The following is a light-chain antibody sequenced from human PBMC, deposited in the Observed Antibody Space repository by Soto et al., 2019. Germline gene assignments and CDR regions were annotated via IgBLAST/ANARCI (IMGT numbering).Light chain of an antibody. CDR3: QQYYSTPPT. CDR2: WAS. J-gene: IGKJ4*01. V-gene: IGKV4-1*01. Sequence: DIVMTQSPDSLAVSLGERATINCKSSQSVLYSSNNKNYLAWYQQKPGQPPKLLIYWASTRESGVPDRFSGSGYGADFTLTISSLQAEDVAFYYCQQYYSTPPTFGGGTKVEIK. CDR1: QSVLYSSNNKNY.